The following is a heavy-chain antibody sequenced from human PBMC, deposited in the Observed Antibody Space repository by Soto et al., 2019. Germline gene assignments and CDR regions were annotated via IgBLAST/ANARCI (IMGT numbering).Heavy chain of an antibody. D-gene: IGHD2-2*01. CDR1: GGYISSSSYY. J-gene: IGHJ6*02. CDR3: AIVVVPAATYRAEDYYYYGMDV. V-gene: IGHV4-39*01. CDR2: IYYSGST. Sequence: SETLSLTGTVSGGYISSSSYYWGWIRQPPGKGLEWIGSIYYSGSTYYNPSLKSRVTISVDTSKNQFSLKLSSVTAADTAVYYCAIVVVPAATYRAEDYYYYGMDVWGQGTTVTVSS.